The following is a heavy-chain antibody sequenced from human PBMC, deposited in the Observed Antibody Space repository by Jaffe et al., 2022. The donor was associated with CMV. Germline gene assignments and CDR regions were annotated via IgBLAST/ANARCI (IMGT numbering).Heavy chain of an antibody. CDR1: GFTFDDYA. Sequence: EVQLVESGGGLVQPGRSLRLSCAASGFTFDDYAMHWVRQAPGKGLEWVSGISWNSGSIGYADSVKGRFTISRDNAKNSLYLQMNSLRAEDTALYYCAKERSSWYMSYYGMDVWGQGTTVTVSS. CDR2: ISWNSGSI. D-gene: IGHD6-13*01. J-gene: IGHJ6*02. V-gene: IGHV3-9*01. CDR3: AKERSSWYMSYYGMDV.